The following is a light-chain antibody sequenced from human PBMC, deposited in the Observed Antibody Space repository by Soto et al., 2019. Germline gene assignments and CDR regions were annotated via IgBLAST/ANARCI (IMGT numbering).Light chain of an antibody. Sequence: EIVLTQSPATLSWSPGERATLPCRASQSVSSYLAWYQHKPGQAPRLLIYDASNRATGIPARFSGSGSGTGFTLTISSLEPEDFAVYYCQQRSNWPLTFGGGTKVDIK. CDR3: QQRSNWPLT. CDR1: QSVSSY. CDR2: DAS. J-gene: IGKJ4*01. V-gene: IGKV3-11*01.